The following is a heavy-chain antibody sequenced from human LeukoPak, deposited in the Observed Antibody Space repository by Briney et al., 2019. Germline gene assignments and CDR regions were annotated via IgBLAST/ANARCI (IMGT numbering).Heavy chain of an antibody. D-gene: IGHD2-15*01. CDR2: MYYSGST. J-gene: IGHJ4*02. V-gene: IGHV4-39*01. Sequence: SETLSLTCSVSGGSISSRSQYWGWIRQPPGKGLEWIGTMYYSGSTYYNPSLKSRVTISVDTSKNQFSLKLSSVTAADTAVYYCARRYCSGGSCYYFDYWGQETLATVSS. CDR1: GGSISSRSQY. CDR3: ARRYCSGGSCYYFDY.